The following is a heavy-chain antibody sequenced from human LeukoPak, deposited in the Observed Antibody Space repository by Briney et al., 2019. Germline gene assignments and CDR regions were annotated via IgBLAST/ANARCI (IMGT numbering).Heavy chain of an antibody. D-gene: IGHD4-23*01. Sequence: GGSLRLSCAASGFTFSSYEMNWVRQAPGKGLEWVAVISRDGINKYYADSVKGRFTISRDNAKNSLYLQMNSLRAEDTAVYYCASGRYGGNSDAFDIWGQGTMVTVSS. CDR3: ASGRYGGNSDAFDI. V-gene: IGHV3-30*04. CDR1: GFTFSSYE. J-gene: IGHJ3*02. CDR2: ISRDGINK.